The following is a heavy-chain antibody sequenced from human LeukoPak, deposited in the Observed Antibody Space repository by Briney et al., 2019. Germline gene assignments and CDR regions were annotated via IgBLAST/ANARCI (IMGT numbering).Heavy chain of an antibody. CDR2: IKEDGGEK. CDR3: ARVLGDILTGFFDY. J-gene: IGHJ4*02. Sequence: PGGSLRLSCAASGFTFSGYWMSWVRQAPGKGLEWVANIKEDGGEKYYVDSVKGRFTISRDNSKNTLYLQMGSLRAEDMAVYYCARVLGDILTGFFDYWGQGTLVTVSS. V-gene: IGHV3-7*02. CDR1: GFTFSGYW. D-gene: IGHD3-9*01.